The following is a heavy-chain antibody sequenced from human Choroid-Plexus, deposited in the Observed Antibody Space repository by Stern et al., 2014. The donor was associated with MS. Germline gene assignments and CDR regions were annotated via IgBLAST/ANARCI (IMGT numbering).Heavy chain of an antibody. CDR2: VSHDGSYK. V-gene: IGHV3-30*18. CDR3: AKDRQYLTYFFDH. CDR1: GFTFGSCA. D-gene: IGHD2/OR15-2a*01. J-gene: IGHJ5*02. Sequence: VQLVQSGGGVVQPGRPLGLSCVASGFTFGSCAMPWVRQAPGKGLEWVGGVSHDGSYKYYADSVKGRFTISRDNSQNTLYMQMSSLRPEDTAVYYCAKDRQYLTYFFDHWGQGSLVTVSS.